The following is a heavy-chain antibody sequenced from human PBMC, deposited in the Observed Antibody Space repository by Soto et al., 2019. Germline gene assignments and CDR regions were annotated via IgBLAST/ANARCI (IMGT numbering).Heavy chain of an antibody. CDR1: GYTFTGYY. V-gene: IGHV1-2*02. CDR3: ARDYSSSSDSFGY. Sequence: ASVKVSCKASGYTFTGYYMHCVRQAPGQGLEWMGWINPNSGGTNYAQKFQGRVTMTRDTSISTAYMELSRLRSDDTAVYYCARDYSSSSDSFGYWGQGTLDTVSS. J-gene: IGHJ4*02. D-gene: IGHD6-6*01. CDR2: INPNSGGT.